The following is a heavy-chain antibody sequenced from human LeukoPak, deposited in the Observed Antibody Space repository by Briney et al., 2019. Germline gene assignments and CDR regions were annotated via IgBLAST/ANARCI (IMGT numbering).Heavy chain of an antibody. CDR1: GFTVSSDD. CDR3: ARGPRGFDP. J-gene: IGHJ5*02. Sequence: PAGSLRLSCEASGFTVSSDDMSWVRQAPGKGLEWVSLIYSGGSTDYADSVKGRFTISRDNSKNTLYLQMNSLRAEDTAVYYCARGPRGFDPWGQGTLDTVSS. V-gene: IGHV3-53*01. CDR2: IYSGGST.